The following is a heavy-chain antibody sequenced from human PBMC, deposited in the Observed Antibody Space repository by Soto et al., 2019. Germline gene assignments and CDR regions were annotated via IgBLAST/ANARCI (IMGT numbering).Heavy chain of an antibody. CDR1: GYTFNNYA. CDR2: IDAGNGNT. D-gene: IGHD3-10*01. V-gene: IGHV1-3*01. J-gene: IGHJ4*02. Sequence: QVHLVQSGAEVKKPGASVKLSCRASGYTFNNYAVYWVRQAPGQRPEWMGWIDAGNGNTKYSQKFQGRVTITRDTSANIVYMYLSSLRSEDTAVYYCARGFGEFTFDFWGQGTLVTVPS. CDR3: ARGFGEFTFDF.